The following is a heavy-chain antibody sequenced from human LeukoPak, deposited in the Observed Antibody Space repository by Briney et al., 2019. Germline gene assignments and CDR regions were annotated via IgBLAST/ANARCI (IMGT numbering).Heavy chain of an antibody. CDR3: ARTRQLVRDFDY. V-gene: IGHV4-38-2*01. CDR2: IYHSGST. Sequence: SETLSLTCAVSGYSISSGYYWGWIRQPPGKGLEWIGSIYHSGSTYYNPSLESRVTISVDTSKNQFSLKLSSVTAADTAVYYCARTRQLVRDFDYWGQGTLVTVSS. CDR1: GYSISSGYY. D-gene: IGHD6-6*01. J-gene: IGHJ4*02.